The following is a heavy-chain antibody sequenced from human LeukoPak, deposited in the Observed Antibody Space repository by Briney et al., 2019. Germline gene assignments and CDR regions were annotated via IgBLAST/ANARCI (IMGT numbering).Heavy chain of an antibody. CDR3: ARMADSSGYYAHFDY. J-gene: IGHJ4*02. Sequence: GESLKISCKGSGYSFTSYWIGWVRKMPGKGLEWMGIIYPGDSDTRYSPSFQGQVTISADKSISTAYLQWSSLKASDTAMYYCARMADSSGYYAHFDYWGQGTLVTVSS. CDR2: IYPGDSDT. D-gene: IGHD3-22*01. CDR1: GYSFTSYW. V-gene: IGHV5-51*01.